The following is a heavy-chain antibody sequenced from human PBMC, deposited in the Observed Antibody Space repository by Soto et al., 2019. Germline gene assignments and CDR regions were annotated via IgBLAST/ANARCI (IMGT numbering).Heavy chain of an antibody. J-gene: IGHJ6*02. V-gene: IGHV3-23*01. CDR1: GFTFSTYF. CDR2: ISVRGTT. Sequence: GGSLRLSCAATGFTFSTYFMTWFRQAPGKGLEWVAGISVRGTTYYADSVKGRFTISRDNSKNTLYLQMNSLRAEDTAVYYCAKEGDYYGSGSNLYYYYGMDVWGQGTTVTVSS. CDR3: AKEGDYYGSGSNLYYYYGMDV. D-gene: IGHD3-10*01.